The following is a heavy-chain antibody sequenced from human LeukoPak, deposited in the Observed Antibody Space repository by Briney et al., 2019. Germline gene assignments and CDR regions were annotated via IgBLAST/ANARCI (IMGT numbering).Heavy chain of an antibody. V-gene: IGHV3-23*01. CDR1: GFTFSSYA. D-gene: IGHD3-22*01. J-gene: IGHJ5*02. Sequence: GGSLRLSCAASGFTFSSYAMSWVRQAPGKGLEWVSAISGSGGSTYYADSGEGRFTISREKSKNTMYLQRKGLRAEDTAVYDCAKDSASGYYYEKWFDPWGQGTLVTVSS. CDR2: ISGSGGST. CDR3: AKDSASGYYYEKWFDP.